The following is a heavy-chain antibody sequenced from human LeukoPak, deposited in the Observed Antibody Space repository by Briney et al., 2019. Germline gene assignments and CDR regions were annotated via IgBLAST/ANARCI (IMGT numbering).Heavy chain of an antibody. CDR3: ARVPLTATGNWFDP. CDR1: GGSISSYY. CDR2: IYYSGST. Sequence: SETLSLTCTVSGGSISSYYWSWIRQPPGKGLEWIGYIYYSGSTNYNPSLKSRVTISVDTSKNQFSLKLSSVTAADTAVYYCARVPLTATGNWFDPWGQGTLVTVSS. J-gene: IGHJ5*02. D-gene: IGHD1-14*01. V-gene: IGHV4-59*01.